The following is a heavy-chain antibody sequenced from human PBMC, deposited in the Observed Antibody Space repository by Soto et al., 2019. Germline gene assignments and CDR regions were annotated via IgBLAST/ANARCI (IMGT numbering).Heavy chain of an antibody. CDR3: ARDGVYCSSTSCHTNWFDP. CDR2: INPNSGGT. D-gene: IGHD2-2*01. J-gene: IGHJ5*02. V-gene: IGHV1-2*04. Sequence: ASVKVSGKASGYTFTGYYMHCVRQAPGQGLEWMGWINPNSGGTNYAQKFQGWVTMTRDTSISTAYMELSRLRSDDTAVYYCARDGVYCSSTSCHTNWFDPWGQGTLVTVSS. CDR1: GYTFTGYY.